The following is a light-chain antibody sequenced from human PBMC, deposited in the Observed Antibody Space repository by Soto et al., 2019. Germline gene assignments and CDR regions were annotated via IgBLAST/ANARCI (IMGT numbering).Light chain of an antibody. Sequence: EVVMTQSPATLSVSPGERATLSCRASQSVNANLAWYQQKPGQAPRLLIHGTSNRATGIPARFSGSGFGAEFIXXNXSXPAEELAVKYCQEYNEWLWTFGQGTKV. CDR1: QSVNAN. V-gene: IGKV3-15*01. CDR3: QEYNEWLWT. CDR2: GTS. J-gene: IGKJ1*01.